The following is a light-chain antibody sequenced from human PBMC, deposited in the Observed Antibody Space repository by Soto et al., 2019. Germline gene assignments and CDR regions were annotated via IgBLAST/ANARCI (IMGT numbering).Light chain of an antibody. V-gene: IGKV3-20*01. Sequence: ELVLTQSPGTLSLSPGESAALSCRASQPVSSNFLAWYQQKPGQAPRLLIYGVSSRASDIPDRFFGSGSGTAFTLTITRLEPEDFAVYYCQQYANSPITFGQGTRLELK. CDR3: QQYANSPIT. CDR1: QPVSSNF. CDR2: GVS. J-gene: IGKJ5*01.